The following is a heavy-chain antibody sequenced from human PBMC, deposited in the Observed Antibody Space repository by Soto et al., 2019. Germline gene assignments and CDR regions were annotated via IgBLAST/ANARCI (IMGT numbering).Heavy chain of an antibody. Sequence: SETLSLTCTVSGGSISSGDYYWSLIRQPPGKGLEWIGYIYYSGSTYYNPSLKSRVTISVDTSKNQFSLKLSSVTAADTAVYYCASAPPVLPAGRAQGTTVPVAS. V-gene: IGHV4-30-4*01. CDR1: GGSISSGDYY. CDR2: IYYSGST. J-gene: IGHJ6*02. CDR3: ASAPPVLPAG. D-gene: IGHD3-10*01.